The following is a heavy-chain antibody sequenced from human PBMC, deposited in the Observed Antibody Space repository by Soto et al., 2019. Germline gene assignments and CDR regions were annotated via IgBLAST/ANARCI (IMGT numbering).Heavy chain of an antibody. Sequence: QVQLQQWGARLLKPSETLSLTCAVYGESFSGYYWTWIRQPPGKGLEWIGEINHSGSTNYNPSLKSRSTISVDTSKNQFSLKVSSVTAADTAVYYCARPMTSVTMSLGYWAQGTLVTVSS. J-gene: IGHJ4*02. CDR1: GESFSGYY. V-gene: IGHV4-34*01. CDR2: INHSGST. CDR3: ARPMTSVTMSLGY. D-gene: IGHD4-17*01.